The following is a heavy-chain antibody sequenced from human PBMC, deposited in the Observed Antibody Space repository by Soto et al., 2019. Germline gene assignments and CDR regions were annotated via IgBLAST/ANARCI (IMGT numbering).Heavy chain of an antibody. V-gene: IGHV3-21*01. Sequence: EVQLVESGGGLVKPGGSLRLSCAASGFTFSTYSMNWVRQAPGKGLEWVSYISSSSTYIYYADSVKGRFTISRDNAKNSPYLQMNSLRAEDTAVYYCLIAVAGSFAPDYWGQGTLVTVSS. J-gene: IGHJ4*02. CDR2: ISSSSTYI. CDR1: GFTFSTYS. CDR3: LIAVAGSFAPDY. D-gene: IGHD6-19*01.